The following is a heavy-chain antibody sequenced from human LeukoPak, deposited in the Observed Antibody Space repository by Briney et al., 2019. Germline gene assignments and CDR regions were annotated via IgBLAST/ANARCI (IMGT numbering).Heavy chain of an antibody. J-gene: IGHJ4*02. V-gene: IGHV3-30*18. CDR2: ISFDGTNK. CDR1: GFTFSSYG. D-gene: IGHD5-24*01. CDR3: AKDRRLQLPFDC. Sequence: GRSLRLSCAASGFTFSSYGMHWVRQAPGKGLEWVALISFDGTNKYYADSVKGRFTISRDNSKNTLYLQMNSLRAEDTAVYYCAKDRRLQLPFDCWGQGTLVTVSS.